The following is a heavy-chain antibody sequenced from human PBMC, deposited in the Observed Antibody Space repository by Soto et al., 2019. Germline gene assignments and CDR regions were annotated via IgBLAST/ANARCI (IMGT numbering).Heavy chain of an antibody. D-gene: IGHD5-18*01. CDR2: IYYSGST. Sequence: LSLTCTVSGGSISSYYWSWIRQPPGKGLEWIGYIYYSGSTNYNPSLKSRVTISVDTSKNQFSLKLSSVTAADTAVYYCAGSGYSYGYGILDYWGQGTLVTVSS. J-gene: IGHJ4*02. V-gene: IGHV4-59*01. CDR3: AGSGYSYGYGILDY. CDR1: GGSISSYY.